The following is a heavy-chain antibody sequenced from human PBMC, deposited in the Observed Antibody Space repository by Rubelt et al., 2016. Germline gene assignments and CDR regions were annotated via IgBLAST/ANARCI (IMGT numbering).Heavy chain of an antibody. D-gene: IGHD4-23*01. J-gene: IGHJ5*02. CDR2: IYYSGNT. Sequence: QLQLQESGPGLVKPSETLSLTCTVSGDSISSSSYHWGWVRQPPGKGLEWIGSIYYSGNTYYNPSLESRATISVDTSKNQLSLKRKSVTPADTAGYYCARSTVVTLHNWFDPWGQGTLVTVSS. CDR3: ARSTVVTLHNWFDP. CDR1: GDSISSSSYH. V-gene: IGHV4-39*07.